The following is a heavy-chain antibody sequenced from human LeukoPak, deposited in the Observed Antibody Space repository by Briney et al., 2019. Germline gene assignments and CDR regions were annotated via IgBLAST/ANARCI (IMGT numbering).Heavy chain of an antibody. CDR2: IYNTGST. CDR1: GASIRSDY. J-gene: IGHJ4*02. CDR3: ARLCYGGNSDY. D-gene: IGHD4-23*01. V-gene: IGHV4-59*08. Sequence: PSETLSLTCIVSGASIRSDYWTWIRQPPGKGLEWLGSIYNTGSTNCNPSLKSRVTISIDTSNNKFSLRLSSVTAADTAVYYCARLCYGGNSDYWGQGTLVTVSS.